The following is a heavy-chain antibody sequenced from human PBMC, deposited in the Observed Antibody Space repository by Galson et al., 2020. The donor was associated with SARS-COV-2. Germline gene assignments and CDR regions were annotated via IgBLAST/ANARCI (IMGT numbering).Heavy chain of an antibody. D-gene: IGHD3-22*01. CDR2: INHSGST. CDR1: GGSFSDYY. Sequence: SETLSLTCAVYGGSFSDYYWSWIRQSPGKGLEWIGKINHSGSTKSSPTLKSRVTIAVDTSKNQFSLKLTSMTAADTAVYYCARSRQDVTMLVLAITAYYHYMDVWSKGATVTISS. J-gene: IGHJ6*03. CDR3: ARSRQDVTMLVLAITAYYHYMDV. V-gene: IGHV4-34*01.